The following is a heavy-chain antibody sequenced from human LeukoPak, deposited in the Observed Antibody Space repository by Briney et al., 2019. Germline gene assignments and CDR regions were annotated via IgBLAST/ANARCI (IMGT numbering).Heavy chain of an antibody. CDR2: INPSGGST. J-gene: IGHJ3*02. CDR3: ARVRFSSGWYIAFDM. Sequence: ASVNVSCKASGYTFTTYYVHWVRQAPGQGLEWMGIINPSGGSTTYAQKFQGRVTMTRDTSTSTVYMELSSLRSEDTAVYYCARVRFSSGWYIAFDMWGQATMATVSS. D-gene: IGHD6-19*01. V-gene: IGHV1-46*01. CDR1: GYTFTTYY.